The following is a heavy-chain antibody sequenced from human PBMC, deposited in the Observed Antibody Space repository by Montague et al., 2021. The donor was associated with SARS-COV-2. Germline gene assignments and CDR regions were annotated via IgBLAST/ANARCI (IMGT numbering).Heavy chain of an antibody. Sequence: SETLSLTCTVSGGSISSSSYYWGWIRQPPGKGLEWIGSIYYSGGTYYNPSLKSRVTISVDTSKNQFSLKLSSATAADTAVYYCVRVPYRLLFVPRYYGMDVWGQGTTVTVSS. CDR2: IYYSGGT. V-gene: IGHV4-39*01. D-gene: IGHD2-2*01. J-gene: IGHJ6*02. CDR1: GGSISSSSYY. CDR3: VRVPYRLLFVPRYYGMDV.